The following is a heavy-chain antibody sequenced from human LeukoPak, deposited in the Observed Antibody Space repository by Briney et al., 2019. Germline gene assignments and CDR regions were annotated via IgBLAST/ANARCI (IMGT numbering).Heavy chain of an antibody. V-gene: IGHV3-21*01. Sequence: GGSLRLSCAASGFTFSSYAMSWVRQAPGKGLEWVSSISSSSSYIYYADSVKGRFTISRDNAKNSLYLQMNSLRAEDTAVYYCARDSRGEYYDILTGYYHGGAFDIWGQGTMVTVSS. CDR2: ISSSSSYI. CDR3: ARDSRGEYYDILTGYYHGGAFDI. CDR1: GFTFSSYA. D-gene: IGHD3-9*01. J-gene: IGHJ3*02.